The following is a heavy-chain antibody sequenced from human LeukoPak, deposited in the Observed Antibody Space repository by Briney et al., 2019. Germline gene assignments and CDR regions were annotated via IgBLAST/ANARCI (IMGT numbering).Heavy chain of an antibody. V-gene: IGHV5-51*01. Sequence: GESLKISCKGFRYSFSNYWIGWVRQMPGKGLEWMGVINPGNSDTRYSPSFQGQVTISADKSITTAYLQWSSLKASDTAMYYCARLRWAAGDGYYFDYWGQGTPVTVSS. D-gene: IGHD6-13*01. CDR1: RYSFSNYW. CDR2: INPGNSDT. CDR3: ARLRWAAGDGYYFDY. J-gene: IGHJ4*02.